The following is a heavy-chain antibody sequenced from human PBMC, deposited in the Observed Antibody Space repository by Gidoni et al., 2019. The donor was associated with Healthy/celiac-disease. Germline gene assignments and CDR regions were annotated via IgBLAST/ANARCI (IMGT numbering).Heavy chain of an antibody. CDR3: VLGYCSSTSCRRGYFDY. J-gene: IGHJ4*02. D-gene: IGHD2-2*01. CDR1: GFTFSSYS. Sequence: EVQLVDSGGGLVPPGGSLRLSCSASGFTFSSYSMHWVRQAPGKGLEYVSAISSNGGSTYYADSVKGRFTISRDNSKNTLYLQMSSLRAEDTAVYYCVLGYCSSTSCRRGYFDYWGQGTLVTVSS. V-gene: IGHV3-64D*06. CDR2: ISSNGGST.